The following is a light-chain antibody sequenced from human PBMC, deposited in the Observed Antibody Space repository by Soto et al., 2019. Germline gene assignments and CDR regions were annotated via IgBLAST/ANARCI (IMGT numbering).Light chain of an antibody. Sequence: EIVLTQSPATLSLSPGERATLSCWASQSVNRYLVWYQQKPGQAPRLLMYDASKRATGIPARFSGRGSGTDFTLTISSLEPEDFAVYYCQQRDIWPWTFGQGTKVEIK. CDR3: QQRDIWPWT. J-gene: IGKJ1*01. CDR1: QSVNRY. V-gene: IGKV3-11*01. CDR2: DAS.